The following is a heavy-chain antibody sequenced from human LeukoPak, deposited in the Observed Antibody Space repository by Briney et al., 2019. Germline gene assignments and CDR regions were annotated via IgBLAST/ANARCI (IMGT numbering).Heavy chain of an antibody. D-gene: IGHD1-14*01. CDR3: AKNGEPHYYMDV. J-gene: IGHJ6*03. Sequence: GGSLRLSCAASGFTFSSYWMHWVRQAPGKGLVWVSRINSDGSKAIYADSVKGRLTSSRDSSKKTVYLQMNSLRAEDTAVYYCAKNGEPHYYMDVLGKGTTVTVSS. CDR1: GFTFSSYW. CDR2: INSDGSKA. V-gene: IGHV3-74*01.